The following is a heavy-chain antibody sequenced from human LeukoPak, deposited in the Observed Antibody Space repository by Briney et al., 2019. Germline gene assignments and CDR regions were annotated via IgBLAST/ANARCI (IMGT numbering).Heavy chain of an antibody. CDR2: IYYSGST. V-gene: IGHV4-39*07. CDR1: GGSISSSSYY. J-gene: IGHJ2*01. Sequence: SETLSLTCTVSGGSISSSSYYWGWIRQPPGKGLEWIGSIYYSGSTYYNPSLKSRVTISVDTSKNQFSLKLSSVTAADTAVYYCAREGSYYYDTNHWYFDLWGRGTLVTVSS. CDR3: AREGSYYYDTNHWYFDL. D-gene: IGHD3-22*01.